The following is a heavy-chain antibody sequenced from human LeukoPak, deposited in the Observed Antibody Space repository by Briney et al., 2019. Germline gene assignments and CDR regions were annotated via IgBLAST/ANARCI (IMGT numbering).Heavy chain of an antibody. V-gene: IGHV7-4-1*02. Sequence: ASVKVSCKASGYTFTTYGINWVRQAPGQGLEWMGWINTKTGNPTYAQDFTGRFVFSLDTSVSTAYLQISSLMAEDTAVYYCARAYGSTWNDGFDYWGQGTLVTVPS. CDR1: GYTFTTYG. CDR2: INTKTGNP. J-gene: IGHJ4*02. CDR3: ARAYGSTWNDGFDY. D-gene: IGHD1-1*01.